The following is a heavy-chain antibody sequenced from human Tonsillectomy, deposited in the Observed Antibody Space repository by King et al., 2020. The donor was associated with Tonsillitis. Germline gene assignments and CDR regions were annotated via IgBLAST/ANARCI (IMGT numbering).Heavy chain of an antibody. CDR1: GGSISSSSYY. Sequence: VQLQESGPGLVKPSETLSLTCTVSGGSISSSSYYWGWIRQPPGKGLEWIGSIYYSGSTYYNPSLKSRVTISVDTSKNQFSLKLSSVTAADTAVYYFARIGTQWLDLLWDYWGQGTLVTVSS. CDR2: IYYSGST. CDR3: ARIGTQWLDLLWDY. V-gene: IGHV4-39*01. J-gene: IGHJ4*02. D-gene: IGHD6-19*01.